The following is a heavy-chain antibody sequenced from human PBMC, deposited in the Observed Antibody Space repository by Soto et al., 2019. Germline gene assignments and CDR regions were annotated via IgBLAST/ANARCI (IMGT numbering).Heavy chain of an antibody. Sequence: QVQLVQSGAEVKKPGASVKVSCKASGYTFTGYYMHWVRQASGQGLEWMGWINPNSGGTNYAQKFQGWVTMTRDTSISTAYMELSRLRSDDTAVYYCARSVGGITMVRGSSFDYWGQGTLVTVSS. CDR2: INPNSGGT. D-gene: IGHD3-10*01. CDR1: GYTFTGYY. CDR3: ARSVGGITMVRGSSFDY. J-gene: IGHJ4*02. V-gene: IGHV1-2*04.